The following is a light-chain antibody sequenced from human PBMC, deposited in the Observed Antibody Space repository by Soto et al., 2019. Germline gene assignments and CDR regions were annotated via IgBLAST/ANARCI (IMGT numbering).Light chain of an antibody. CDR1: QSISSH. CDR3: QQNIGSPPWT. J-gene: IGKJ1*01. V-gene: IGKV1-39*01. CDR2: AAS. Sequence: DIQMTQSPSSLSASVGDRVTITCRASQSISSHLNWYQQKPGKAPKLLIHAASNLQSGVPSRFSGSGSGTDFTLTISSLQPEDFATYYCQQNIGSPPWTFGRGTKVDIK.